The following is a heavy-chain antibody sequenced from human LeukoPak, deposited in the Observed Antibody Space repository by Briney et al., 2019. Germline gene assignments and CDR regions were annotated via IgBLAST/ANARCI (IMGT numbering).Heavy chain of an antibody. Sequence: SCKASGYTFTGYYMHWVRPAPGKGLEWVSYISSSSSTIYYADSVKGRFTISRDNAKNSLYLQMNSLRAEDTAVYYCARDKSSPYYYYGMDVWGQGTTVTVSS. CDR1: GYTFTGYY. V-gene: IGHV3-48*01. CDR3: ARDKSSPYYYYGMDV. D-gene: IGHD6-13*01. CDR2: ISSSSSTI. J-gene: IGHJ6*02.